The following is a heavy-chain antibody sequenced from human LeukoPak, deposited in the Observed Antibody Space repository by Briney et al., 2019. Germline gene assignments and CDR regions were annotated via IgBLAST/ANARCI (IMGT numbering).Heavy chain of an antibody. J-gene: IGHJ4*02. D-gene: IGHD2-21*02. CDR2: ISGSGGST. CDR3: AKAARSDSTDY. CDR1: GFTLSNYA. Sequence: PGGSLRLSCAASGFTLSNYAMNWVRQPPGKGLKWVSSISGSGGSTYYADSVKGRFTISRDNSKNTLYLQINSLRAEDTAVYYCAKAARSDSTDYWGQGTLVTVSS. V-gene: IGHV3-23*01.